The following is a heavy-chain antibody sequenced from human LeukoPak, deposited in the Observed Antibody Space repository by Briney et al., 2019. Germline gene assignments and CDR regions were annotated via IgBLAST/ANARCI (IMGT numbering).Heavy chain of an antibody. CDR2: ISSNGGST. CDR1: GFTFSSYA. Sequence: PGGSLRLSCAASGFTFSSYAMHWVRQAPGKGLEYVSAISSNGGSTYYANSVKGRFTISRDNSKNTLYLQMGSPRAEDMAVYYCARDTSSSGWYVGWFDPWGQGTLVTVSS. D-gene: IGHD6-19*01. CDR3: ARDTSSSGWYVGWFDP. J-gene: IGHJ5*02. V-gene: IGHV3-64*01.